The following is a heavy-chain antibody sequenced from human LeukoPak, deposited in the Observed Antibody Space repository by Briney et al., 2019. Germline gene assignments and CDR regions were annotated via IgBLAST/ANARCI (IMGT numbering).Heavy chain of an antibody. J-gene: IGHJ6*03. D-gene: IGHD6-13*01. V-gene: IGHV1-8*01. CDR3: ARGRGSSWYGNYYYYYYMDV. Sequence: ASVKVSCKASGYTFTSYDINWVRQATGQGLEWMGWMNPNSGNTGYAQKFQGRVTMTRNTSISTAYMELSSLRSEDTAVYYCARGRGSSWYGNYYYYYYMDVWGKGTTVTVSS. CDR1: GYTFTSYD. CDR2: MNPNSGNT.